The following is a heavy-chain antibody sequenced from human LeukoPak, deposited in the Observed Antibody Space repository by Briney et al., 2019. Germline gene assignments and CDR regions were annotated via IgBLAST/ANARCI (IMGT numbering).Heavy chain of an antibody. J-gene: IGHJ4*02. CDR3: SKLGDIVLMVYAFYFDY. Sequence: HPGGSLRLSCAASGFTFSSYAMSWVRQAPGKGLEWVAAICGSGGSTYYADSVKGRFTISRDNSKNPLYLQMNSLRAEDTAVYYGSKLGDIVLMVYAFYFDYWGQGTLVTVSS. CDR2: ICGSGGST. CDR1: GFTFSSYA. V-gene: IGHV3-23*01. D-gene: IGHD2-8*01.